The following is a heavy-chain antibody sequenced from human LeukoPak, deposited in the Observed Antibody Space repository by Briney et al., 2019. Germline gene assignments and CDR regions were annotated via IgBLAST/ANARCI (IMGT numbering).Heavy chain of an antibody. CDR3: ATQAVAGPWFDP. V-gene: IGHV3-48*03. J-gene: IGHJ5*02. D-gene: IGHD6-19*01. CDR1: GFTFSSYE. Sequence: PEGSLRLSCAASGFTFSSYEMNWVRQAPGKGLEWVSYISSSGSTIYYADSVKGRFTISRDNAKNSLYLQMNSLRAEDTAVYYCATQAVAGPWFDPWGQGTLVTVSS. CDR2: ISSSGSTI.